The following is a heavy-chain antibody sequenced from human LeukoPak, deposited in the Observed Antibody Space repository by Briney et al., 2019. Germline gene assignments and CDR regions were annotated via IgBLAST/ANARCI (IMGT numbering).Heavy chain of an antibody. CDR1: GFTFSNYW. Sequence: GGSLRLSCAASGFTFSNYWMHWVRQAPGKGLVWVSRINKDGSGTSYVDPVKGRFTSSRDNAKNTLYLQMNSLRAEDTAVYYCAKGEDYYQYGMDVWGQGTTVTVSS. V-gene: IGHV3-74*01. CDR2: INKDGSGT. D-gene: IGHD1-26*01. J-gene: IGHJ6*02. CDR3: AKGEDYYQYGMDV.